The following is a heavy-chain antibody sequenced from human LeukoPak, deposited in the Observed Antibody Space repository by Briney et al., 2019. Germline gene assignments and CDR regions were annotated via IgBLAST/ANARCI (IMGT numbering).Heavy chain of an antibody. D-gene: IGHD6-19*01. CDR1: GGSFSGYY. CDR2: INHSGST. V-gene: IGHV4-34*01. Sequence: PSETLSLTCAVYGGSFSGYYWSWIRQPPGKGLEWIGEINHSGSTNYNPSLKSRVTISVDTSKNQFSLKLSSVTAADTAVYYCARGGWRAVAGPRGALFDYWGQGTLVTVSS. CDR3: ARGGWRAVAGPRGALFDY. J-gene: IGHJ4*02.